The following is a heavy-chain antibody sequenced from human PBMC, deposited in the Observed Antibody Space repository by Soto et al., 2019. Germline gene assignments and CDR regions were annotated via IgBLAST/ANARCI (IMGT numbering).Heavy chain of an antibody. V-gene: IGHV1-24*01. CDR2: FDPEDGET. CDR1: GYTLTELS. J-gene: IGHJ4*02. Sequence: ASVKVSCKVSGYTLTELSMHWVRQAPGKGLEWMGGFDPEDGETIYAQKFQGRVTMTEDTSTDTAYMELSSLRSEDTAVYYCATSFPHYDILTGPTDYWGQGTQVTVSS. D-gene: IGHD3-9*01. CDR3: ATSFPHYDILTGPTDY.